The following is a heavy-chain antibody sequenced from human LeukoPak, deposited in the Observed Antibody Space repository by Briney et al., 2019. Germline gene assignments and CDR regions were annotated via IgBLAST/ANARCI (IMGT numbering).Heavy chain of an antibody. J-gene: IGHJ4*02. CDR3: AKRGVVIRVILVGFHKEAYYFDS. V-gene: IGHV3-23*01. CDR1: GITLSNYG. CDR2: ISGSGGGT. Sequence: LPGGSLRLSCAVSGITLSNYGMSWVRQAPGKGLEWVAGISGSGGGTNYADSVKGRLTISRDNARNTLYLQMNSLRVEDTAAYFCAKRGVVIRVILVGFHKEAYYFDSRGQGALVTVSS. D-gene: IGHD3-22*01.